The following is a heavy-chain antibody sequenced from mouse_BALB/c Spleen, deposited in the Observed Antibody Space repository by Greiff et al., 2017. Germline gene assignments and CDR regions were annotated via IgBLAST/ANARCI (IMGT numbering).Heavy chain of an antibody. CDR3: ARVDSSGYDYAMDY. D-gene: IGHD3-2*01. Sequence: QVQLQQSGPGLVAPSQSLSITCTVSGFSLTSYGVHWVRQPPGKGLEWLGVIWAGGSTNYNSALMSRLSISKDNSKSQVFLKMNSLQTDDTAMYYCARVDSSGYDYAMDYWGQGTSVTVSS. CDR2: IWAGGST. J-gene: IGHJ4*01. V-gene: IGHV2-9*02. CDR1: GFSLTSYG.